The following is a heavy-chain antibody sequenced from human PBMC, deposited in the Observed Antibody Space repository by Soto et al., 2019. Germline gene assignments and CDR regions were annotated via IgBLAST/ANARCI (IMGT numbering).Heavy chain of an antibody. Sequence: EVQLLESGGGLVQPGGSLRLSCAASGFTFSSYAMSWVRQAPGKGLEWVSAISGSGGSTDYADSVKGRFTISRDNSKNTLYLQMNSLRAEDTAVYYCAKDLYGSGLYYYYYYGMDVWGQGTTVTVSS. V-gene: IGHV3-23*01. J-gene: IGHJ6*02. CDR3: AKDLYGSGLYYYYYYGMDV. CDR1: GFTFSSYA. D-gene: IGHD3-10*01. CDR2: ISGSGGST.